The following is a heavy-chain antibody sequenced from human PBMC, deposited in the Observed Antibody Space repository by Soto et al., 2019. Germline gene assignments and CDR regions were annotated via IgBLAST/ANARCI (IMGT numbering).Heavy chain of an antibody. D-gene: IGHD6-19*01. CDR3: AIERGNRPVAGSSAFDI. V-gene: IGHV1-69*06. CDR1: GNTFTSSA. J-gene: IGHJ3*02. CDR2: IVPMFDTP. Sequence: QVQLVQSGAEAKKPGSSVKVSCKASGNTFTSSAISWVRQAPGQGLEWVGGIVPMFDTPVYAQKLRDRVTIKADTSTATVYLDLSSLRPDDTAIYFCAIERGNRPVAGSSAFDIWGQGTVVTVSS.